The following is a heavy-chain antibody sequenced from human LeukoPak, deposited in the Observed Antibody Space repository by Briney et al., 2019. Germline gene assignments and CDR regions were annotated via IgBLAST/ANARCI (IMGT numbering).Heavy chain of an antibody. D-gene: IGHD4-17*01. CDR2: VDPTGNT. J-gene: IGHJ4*02. CDR1: AYSISRDYY. V-gene: IGHV4-38-2*02. CDR3: ATVGASHYGDWYFDS. Sequence: SETLSLTCTVSAYSISRDYYWGWFRQSPGKGLDWGGNVDPTGNTYYNPSLESRATISLDTSKRQFFLKLTSLTAADTAVYYCATVGASHYGDWYFDSWGQGTRVTVS.